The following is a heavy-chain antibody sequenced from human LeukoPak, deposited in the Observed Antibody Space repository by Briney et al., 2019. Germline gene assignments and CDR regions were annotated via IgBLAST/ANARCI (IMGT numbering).Heavy chain of an antibody. V-gene: IGHV4-59*01. Sequence: SETLPLTCTVSGGSISSYYWRWIRQPPGKGLEWIGYIYYSGSTNYNPSLKSRVTISVDTSKNQFSLKLSSVTAADTAAYYCARGRYDSSGYHFDYWGQGTLVTVSS. CDR1: GGSISSYY. CDR2: IYYSGST. CDR3: ARGRYDSSGYHFDY. D-gene: IGHD3-22*01. J-gene: IGHJ4*02.